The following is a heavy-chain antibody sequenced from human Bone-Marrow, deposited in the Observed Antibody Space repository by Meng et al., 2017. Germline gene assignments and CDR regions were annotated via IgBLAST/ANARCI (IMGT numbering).Heavy chain of an antibody. CDR1: GGTFNSYA. D-gene: IGHD3-10*01. CDR2: IIPAFGAP. CDR3: ARDPLRFGELSYYFDY. V-gene: IGHV1-69*13. J-gene: IGHJ4*02. Sequence: SVKVSCKAPGGTFNSYAISWVRQAPGQGLEWMGGIIPAFGAPNHAQKFQGRVRITADESTTTAYMELSSLRSEDTAVYFCARDPLRFGELSYYFDYWGQGTLVTVSS.